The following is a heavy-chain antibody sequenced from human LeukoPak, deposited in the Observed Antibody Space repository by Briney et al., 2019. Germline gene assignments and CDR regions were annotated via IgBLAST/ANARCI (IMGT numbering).Heavy chain of an antibody. CDR3: ARGHSEAYYDILTALIFFDY. CDR2: INWNGGST. Sequence: GGSLGLPCAASGFTFDDYGMSWVRQAPGKGLEWVSGINWNGGSTGYADSVKGRFTISRDNAKNSLYLQMNSLRAEDTALYYCARGHSEAYYDILTALIFFDYWGQGTLVTVSS. V-gene: IGHV3-20*04. CDR1: GFTFDDYG. J-gene: IGHJ4*02. D-gene: IGHD3-9*01.